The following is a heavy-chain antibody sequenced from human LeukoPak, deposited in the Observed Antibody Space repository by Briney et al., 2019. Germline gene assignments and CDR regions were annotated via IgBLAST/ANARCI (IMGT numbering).Heavy chain of an antibody. CDR3: ARGIAAAGKSY. J-gene: IGHJ4*02. CDR1: GFTFSSYA. V-gene: IGHV3-23*01. D-gene: IGHD6-13*01. Sequence: PGGSLRLSCAASGFTFSSYAMSWVRQAPGKGLEWVSVITTTGGDTRYADSVKGRFTISRDNSKNTVYLQMNSLRAEDTAVYYCARGIAAAGKSYWGQGTLVTVSS. CDR2: ITTTGGDT.